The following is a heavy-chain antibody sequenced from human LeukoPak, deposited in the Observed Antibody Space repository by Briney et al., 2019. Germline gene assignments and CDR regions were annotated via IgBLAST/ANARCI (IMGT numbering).Heavy chain of an antibody. J-gene: IGHJ4*02. D-gene: IGHD3-22*01. V-gene: IGHV3-30-3*01. CDR1: GFTFSSYD. Sequence: PGGSLRLSCAASGFTFSSYDMHWVRQAPGKGLEWVAVISYDGSNKYHADSVKGRFTISRDNSKNTLYLQMNSLTSEDTAVYYCASGDDTSGYYYLFDYWGQGTLVTVSS. CDR3: ASGDDTSGYYYLFDY. CDR2: ISYDGSNK.